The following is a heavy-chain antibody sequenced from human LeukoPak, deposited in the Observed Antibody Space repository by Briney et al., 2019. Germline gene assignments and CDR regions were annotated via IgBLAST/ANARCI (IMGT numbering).Heavy chain of an antibody. V-gene: IGHV4-34*01. CDR2: INHSGST. CDR1: GGSFSDYY. D-gene: IGHD5-12*01. Sequence: SETLSLTCAVYGGSFSDYYWSWIRQPPGKGLEWIGEINHSGSTNYNPSLKSRVTISVDTSKNQFSLKLSSVTAADTAVYYCAKGSGYEAQYYYYYMDVWGKGTTVTISS. CDR3: AKGSGYEAQYYYYYMDV. J-gene: IGHJ6*03.